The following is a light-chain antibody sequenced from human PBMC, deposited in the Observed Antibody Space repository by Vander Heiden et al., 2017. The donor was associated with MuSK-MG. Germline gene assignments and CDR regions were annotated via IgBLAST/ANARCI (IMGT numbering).Light chain of an antibody. J-gene: IGKJ2*01. CDR3: HQLFNDPPT. CDR2: WAS. V-gene: IGKV4-1*01. CDR1: QSVLHSSYKKNH. Sequence: DIVMTQSPHSLAVPLGERASISCRSSQSVLHSSYKKNHLGWYQQKPGQPPKLLIYWASTRESGVPDRFRGSGSVTDFTLTISSLQAEAVAVYYCHQLFNDPPTFGQGTKVDIK.